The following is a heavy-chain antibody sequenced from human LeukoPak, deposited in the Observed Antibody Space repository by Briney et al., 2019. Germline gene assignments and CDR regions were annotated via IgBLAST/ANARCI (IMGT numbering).Heavy chain of an antibody. V-gene: IGHV3-9*01. Sequence: PGGSLRLSCAASGFTFDDYAMHWVRQAPGKGLEWVSGISWNSGSIGYADPVKGRFTISRDNSKNTLYLQMNSLRAEDTAVYYCARVQSDSSGYYRPSYFDYWGQGTLVTVSS. CDR1: GFTFDDYA. D-gene: IGHD3-22*01. CDR2: ISWNSGSI. J-gene: IGHJ4*02. CDR3: ARVQSDSSGYYRPSYFDY.